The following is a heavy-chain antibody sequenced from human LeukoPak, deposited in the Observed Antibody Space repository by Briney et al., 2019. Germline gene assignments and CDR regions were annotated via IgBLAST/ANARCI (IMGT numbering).Heavy chain of an antibody. V-gene: IGHV3-53*01. CDR3: ARERGRGRDSPWFDY. Sequence: GGSLRLSCAASGFIVSGDFMSWVRQAPGKGLEWVSVIYSDGSTYYADSVKGRFTISRDNSKNTLDLQVTGLRAEDTAVYYCARERGRGRDSPWFDYWGQGTLVTVSS. D-gene: IGHD1-26*01. CDR2: IYSDGST. CDR1: GFIVSGDF. J-gene: IGHJ4*02.